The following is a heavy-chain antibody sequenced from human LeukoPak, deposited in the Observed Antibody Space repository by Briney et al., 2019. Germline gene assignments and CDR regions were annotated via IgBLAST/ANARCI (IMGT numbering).Heavy chain of an antibody. D-gene: IGHD1-26*01. J-gene: IGHJ3*02. CDR1: GFTFSRYW. V-gene: IGHV3-74*01. Sequence: GSLRLSCAASGFTFSRYWMHWVRQAPGKGLVWVSRINSDGSSTSYADSVKGRFTISRDNAKNTLYLQINSLRAEDTAVYYCAGDLGWDDVFDIWGQGTMVTVSS. CDR3: AGDLGWDDVFDI. CDR2: INSDGSST.